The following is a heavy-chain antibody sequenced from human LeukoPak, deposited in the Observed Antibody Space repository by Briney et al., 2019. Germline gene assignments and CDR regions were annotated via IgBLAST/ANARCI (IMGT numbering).Heavy chain of an antibody. CDR1: GGSISSYY. Sequence: SETLSLTCTVSGGSISSYYWSWIRQPPGKGLEWIGYIYYSGSTNYNPSLKSRVTISVDTSKNQLSLKLSSVTAADTAVYYCARSIAVAGFYFDYWGQGTLVTVSS. J-gene: IGHJ4*02. V-gene: IGHV4-59*01. CDR2: IYYSGST. CDR3: ARSIAVAGFYFDY. D-gene: IGHD6-19*01.